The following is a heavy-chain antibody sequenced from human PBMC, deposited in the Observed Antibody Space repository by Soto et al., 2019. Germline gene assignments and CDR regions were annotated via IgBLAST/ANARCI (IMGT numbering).Heavy chain of an antibody. J-gene: IGHJ6*02. Sequence: QTWGSLRLSCAASGFTFSSYGMHWVRQAPGKGLEWVAVISYDGSNKYYADSVKGRFTISRDNSKNTLYLQMNSLRAEDTAVYYCAKDQEAFDLYYYYGMDVWGQGTTVTVSS. CDR3: AKDQEAFDLYYYYGMDV. CDR2: ISYDGSNK. CDR1: GFTFSSYG. V-gene: IGHV3-30*18.